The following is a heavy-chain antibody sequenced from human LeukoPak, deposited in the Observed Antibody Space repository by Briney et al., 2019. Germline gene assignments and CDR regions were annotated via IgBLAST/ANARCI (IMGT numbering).Heavy chain of an antibody. D-gene: IGHD6-19*01. J-gene: IGHJ4*02. Sequence: GGSLRLSCAASGFTFSSYAMHWVRQAPGKGLEWVAVISYDGSNKYYADSVKGRFTISRGNSKNTLYLQMNSLRAEDTAVYYCARGGVAVAGIDYWGQGTLVTVSS. V-gene: IGHV3-30*04. CDR3: ARGGVAVAGIDY. CDR1: GFTFSSYA. CDR2: ISYDGSNK.